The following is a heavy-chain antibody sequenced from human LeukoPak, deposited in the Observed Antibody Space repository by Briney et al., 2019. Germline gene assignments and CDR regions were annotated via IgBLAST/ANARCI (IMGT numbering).Heavy chain of an antibody. J-gene: IGHJ4*02. Sequence: GGSLRLSCAASGFTFSIYWMHWVRQAPGKGLVWVSRISFDGSSTNYAESVKGRFTISRDNAKNTLYLQMNSLRVEDTAVYYCARDRGPRTGLMVREAYDYWGQGTLVTVSS. CDR2: ISFDGSST. D-gene: IGHD3-10*01. CDR3: ARDRGPRTGLMVREAYDY. CDR1: GFTFSIYW. V-gene: IGHV3-74*01.